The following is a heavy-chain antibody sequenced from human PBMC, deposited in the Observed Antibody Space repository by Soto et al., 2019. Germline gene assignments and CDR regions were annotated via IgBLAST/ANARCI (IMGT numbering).Heavy chain of an antibody. CDR3: AKETSASVSTSYDY. CDR1: GFTFSNYG. CDR2: ISHDGKVQ. J-gene: IGHJ4*02. D-gene: IGHD3-3*02. V-gene: IGHV3-30*18. Sequence: QVQLVESGGGVVQPGRSLRLSCAASGFTFSNYGMHLFRQAPGKGLEWVTVISHDGKVQYYADSVKGRFNISIDNSNNTLYLQMSSLRVEDTAVYYCAKETSASVSTSYDYWGQGTLVSVSS.